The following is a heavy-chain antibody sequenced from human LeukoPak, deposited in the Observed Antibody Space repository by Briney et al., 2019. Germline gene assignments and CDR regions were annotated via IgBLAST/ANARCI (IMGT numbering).Heavy chain of an antibody. J-gene: IGHJ4*02. CDR3: AREPRNSGYDSVAVAAHFDY. Sequence: SETLSLTCTVSGGSISSYYWSWIRQPPGKGLEWIGYIYYSGSTNYNPSLKSRVTISVDTSKNQFSLKLSSVTAADTAVYYCAREPRNSGYDSVAVAAHFDYWGQGTLVTVSS. CDR1: GGSISSYY. V-gene: IGHV4-59*01. D-gene: IGHD5-12*01. CDR2: IYYSGST.